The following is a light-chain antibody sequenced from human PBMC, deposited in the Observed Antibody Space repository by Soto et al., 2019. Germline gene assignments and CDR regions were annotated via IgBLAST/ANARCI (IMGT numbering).Light chain of an antibody. CDR2: GNI. CDR3: QYYDSSLSGSV. V-gene: IGLV1-40*01. J-gene: IGLJ1*01. Sequence: VLRPPHSVSGAPGQRVTISCTVSSSNIGALYDVHWYKQLPGAAPKLLIYGNINRPSGVPDRFSGSKSGTSASLAITGIRAEDEADYYCQYYDSSLSGSVFGTGTKVTVL. CDR1: SSNIGALYD.